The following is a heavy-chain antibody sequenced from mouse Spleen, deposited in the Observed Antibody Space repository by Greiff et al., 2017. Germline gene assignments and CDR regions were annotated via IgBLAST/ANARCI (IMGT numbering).Heavy chain of an antibody. V-gene: IGHV5-16*01. D-gene: IGHD2-4*01. Sequence: EVKLVESEGGLVQPGSSMKLSCTASGFTFSDYYMAWVRQVPEKGLEWVANINYDGSSTYYLDSLKSRFIISRDNAKNILYLQMSSLKSEDTATYYCAREGDYEGVWFAYWGQGTLVTVSA. CDR2: INYDGSST. CDR1: GFTFSDYY. CDR3: AREGDYEGVWFAY. J-gene: IGHJ3*01.